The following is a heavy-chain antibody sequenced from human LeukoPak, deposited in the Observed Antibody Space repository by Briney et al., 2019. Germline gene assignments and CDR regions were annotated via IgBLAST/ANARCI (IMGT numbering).Heavy chain of an antibody. CDR1: EYTFTGYY. CDR3: ARVRAPQMYSSTAELDP. Sequence: ASVKVSCKASEYTFTGYYMHWVRQAPGQGLEWMGIINPSGGSTSYAQKFQGRVTMTRDMSTSTVYMELSSLRSEDTAVYYCARVRAPQMYSSTAELDPWGQGTLVTVSS. CDR2: INPSGGST. J-gene: IGHJ5*02. D-gene: IGHD6-13*01. V-gene: IGHV1-46*01.